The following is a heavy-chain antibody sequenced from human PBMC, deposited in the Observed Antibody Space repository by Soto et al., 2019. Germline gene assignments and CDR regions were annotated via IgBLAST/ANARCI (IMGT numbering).Heavy chain of an antibody. CDR3: ARNIDYYYAPCSGNGHGV. J-gene: IGHJ6*02. V-gene: IGHV1-2*02. CDR1: GYTFTAYY. D-gene: IGHD6-25*01. Sequence: QVQLVQSGAEVKEPGDSVRVSCEASGYTFTAYYIHWVRQAPGQGLEWMGWINAKFGDTTYAQDFKGRLTLTRNMSISTVYMDLSRLTFGDTAIYYCARNIDYYYAPCSGNGHGVWGQGTTVNVFS. CDR2: INAKFGDT.